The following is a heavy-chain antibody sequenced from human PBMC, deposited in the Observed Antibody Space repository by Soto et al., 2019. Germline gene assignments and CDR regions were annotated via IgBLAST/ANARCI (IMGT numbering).Heavy chain of an antibody. CDR3: ARDTGYDHDAFDI. V-gene: IGHV1-46*01. CDR1: GYTFITSYY. CDR2: INPTGTMT. J-gene: IGHJ3*02. Sequence: ASVKVSCKASGYTFITSYYTHWVRRAPGQGLEWMGIINPTGTMTKYSERFQGRLTMTRDTSTSTDYMELSTLTSEDTAVYFCARDTGYDHDAFDIWGQGTMVTV. D-gene: IGHD5-12*01.